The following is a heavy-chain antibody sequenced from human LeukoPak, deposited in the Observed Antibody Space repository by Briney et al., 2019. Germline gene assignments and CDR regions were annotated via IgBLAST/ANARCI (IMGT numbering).Heavy chain of an antibody. V-gene: IGHV3-21*01. CDR1: GFTFSSYS. J-gene: IGHJ4*02. CDR3: ARGWDVDTAMATNYFDY. D-gene: IGHD5-18*01. Sequence: NPGGSLRLSCAASGFTFSSYSMNWVRQAPGKGLEWVSSISSSSSYIYYADSVKGRFTISRDNAKNSLYLQMNSLRAEDTAVYYCARGWDVDTAMATNYFDYWGQGTLVTVSS. CDR2: ISSSSSYI.